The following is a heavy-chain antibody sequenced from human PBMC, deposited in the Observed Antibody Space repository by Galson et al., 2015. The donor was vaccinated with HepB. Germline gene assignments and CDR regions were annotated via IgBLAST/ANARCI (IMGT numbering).Heavy chain of an antibody. CDR1: GYTFTSYG. CDR3: ARANSRWYYYYMDV. CDR2: ISAYNGNT. V-gene: IGHV1-18*01. J-gene: IGHJ6*03. D-gene: IGHD4-23*01. Sequence: SVKVSCKASGYTFTSYGISWVRQAPGQGLEWMGWISAYNGNTNYAQKLQGRVTMTTDTSTSTAYMELRSLRSDDTAVYYCARANSRWYYYYMDVWGKGTTVTVSS.